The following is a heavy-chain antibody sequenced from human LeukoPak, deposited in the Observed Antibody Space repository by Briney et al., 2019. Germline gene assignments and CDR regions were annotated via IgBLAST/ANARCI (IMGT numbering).Heavy chain of an antibody. J-gene: IGHJ4*02. CDR1: GFTFSNYA. Sequence: PGGSLRLSCAASGFTFSNYAMNWVRQAPGQGLGWVSGISESGGNTFYTDSVKGRFTISRDNSKNTLFLQMNCLRAEDTAVYYCAVSPPIERVWHYFNYWGQGTLVTVSS. D-gene: IGHD2-15*01. CDR3: AVSPPIERVWHYFNY. V-gene: IGHV3-23*01. CDR2: ISESGGNT.